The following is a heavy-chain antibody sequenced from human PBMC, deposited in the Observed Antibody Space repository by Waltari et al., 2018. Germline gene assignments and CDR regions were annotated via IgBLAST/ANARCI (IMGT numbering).Heavy chain of an antibody. J-gene: IGHJ3*02. D-gene: IGHD3-10*01. V-gene: IGHV4-38-2*02. CDR1: GYSLSSGYY. CDR3: ARIGVGRAFDI. Sequence: QVQLQESGPGLVKPSETLSLTCTVSGYSLSSGYYWGWIRQPPGKGLEWIGSIYHSGSTYHNPSLKSRVTISVDTSKNQFSLKLSSVTAADTAVYYCARIGVGRAFDIWGQGTMVTVSS. CDR2: IYHSGST.